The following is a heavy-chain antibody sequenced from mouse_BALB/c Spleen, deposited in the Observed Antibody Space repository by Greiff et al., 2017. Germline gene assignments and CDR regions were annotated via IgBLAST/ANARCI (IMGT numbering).Heavy chain of an antibody. Sequence: EVKLMESGGGLVKPGGSLKLSCAASGFAFSSYDMSWVRQTPEKRLEWVAYISSGGGSTYYPDTVKGRFTISRDNAKNTLYLQMSSLKSEDTAMYYCARHSGGPFAYWGQGTLVTVSA. CDR2: ISSGGGST. D-gene: IGHD3-1*01. CDR3: ARHSGGPFAY. J-gene: IGHJ3*01. CDR1: GFAFSSYD. V-gene: IGHV5-12-1*01.